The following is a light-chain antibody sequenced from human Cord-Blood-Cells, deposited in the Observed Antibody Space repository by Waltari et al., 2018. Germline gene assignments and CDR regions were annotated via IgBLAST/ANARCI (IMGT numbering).Light chain of an antibody. J-gene: IGKJ2*01. Sequence: EIVMTQSPATLSVSPGERATLSCRASQSVSSNLAWYQQKPGQAPRLLIYDASTRATGIPARFSGSGSGTEFTLTISSLQSEDFAVYYCQQYNNWPPGHTFGQGTKLEIK. V-gene: IGKV3-15*01. CDR1: QSVSSN. CDR2: DAS. CDR3: QQYNNWPPGHT.